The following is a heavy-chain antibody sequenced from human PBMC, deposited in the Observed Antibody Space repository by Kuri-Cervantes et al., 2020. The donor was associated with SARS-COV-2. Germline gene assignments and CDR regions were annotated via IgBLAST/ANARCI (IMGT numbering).Heavy chain of an antibody. CDR2: FDPEDDET. Sequence: ASVMVSCKVSGYTLTDLLIHWVRQAPGKGLEWMGGFDPEDDETIYAQKFQGRVTMTEDTSTDTAYMELRSLRSDDTAVYYCARSSGPRPGDMDVWGKGTTVTVSS. CDR3: ARSSGPRPGDMDV. D-gene: IGHD6-19*01. CDR1: GYTLTDLL. J-gene: IGHJ6*03. V-gene: IGHV1-24*01.